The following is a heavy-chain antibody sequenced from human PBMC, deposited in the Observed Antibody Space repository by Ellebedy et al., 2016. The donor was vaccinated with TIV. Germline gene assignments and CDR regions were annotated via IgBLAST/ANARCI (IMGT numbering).Heavy chain of an antibody. CDR1: GGSMNSYY. Sequence: SETLSLTCTVSGGSMNSYYWSWIRQPPVKGLEWIGYISYSMYYSGSTNYNPSLKSRVTISVDPSKNQFSLKVSSVTAADTAVYYCARHAATVGAPNMDVWGRGTTVTVSS. D-gene: IGHD4-23*01. CDR3: ARHAATVGAPNMDV. J-gene: IGHJ6*03. CDR2: ISYSMYYSGST. V-gene: IGHV4-59*08.